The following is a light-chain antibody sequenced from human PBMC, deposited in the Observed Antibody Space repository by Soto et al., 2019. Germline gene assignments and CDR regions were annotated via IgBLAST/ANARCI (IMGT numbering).Light chain of an antibody. CDR3: TSYTISTHFYV. CDR1: RTDVDGYDY. Sequence: QSVLTQPASVSGSPGQSIAISCTGVRTDVDGYDYVSWYQQHPGQAPRLIIYDVYNRPSGVSHRFSGSKSGDTASLTISGLQAEDEADYYCTSYTISTHFYVFGTGTKVTVL. J-gene: IGLJ1*01. CDR2: DVY. V-gene: IGLV2-14*03.